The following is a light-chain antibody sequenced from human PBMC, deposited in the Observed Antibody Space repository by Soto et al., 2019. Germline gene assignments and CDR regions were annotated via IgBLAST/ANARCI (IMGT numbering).Light chain of an antibody. CDR3: SSYTSSSTVV. CDR1: SSDVGGYNY. CDR2: EVS. J-gene: IGLJ1*01. Sequence: QPALTQPASVSGSPGQSITISCTGTSSDVGGYNYVSWYQHHPGKAPKLIIYEVSNRPSGVSNRFSGSKSGNTASLTISGIQADDEADYYCSSYTSSSTVVFASGTKVTVL. V-gene: IGLV2-14*01.